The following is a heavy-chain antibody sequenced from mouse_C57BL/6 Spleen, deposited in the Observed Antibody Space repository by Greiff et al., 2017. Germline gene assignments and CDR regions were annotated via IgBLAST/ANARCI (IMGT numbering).Heavy chain of an antibody. V-gene: IGHV1-82*01. Sequence: QVHVKQSGPELVKPGASVKISCKASGYEFSSSWMNWVKQRPGKGLEWIGRIYPGDGDTNYNGKFKGKATLTADKSSSTAYMQLSSLTSEDSAVYFCARSLDDGYYVWYFDVWGTGTTVTVSS. CDR1: GYEFSSSW. CDR2: IYPGDGDT. CDR3: ARSLDDGYYVWYFDV. J-gene: IGHJ1*03. D-gene: IGHD2-3*01.